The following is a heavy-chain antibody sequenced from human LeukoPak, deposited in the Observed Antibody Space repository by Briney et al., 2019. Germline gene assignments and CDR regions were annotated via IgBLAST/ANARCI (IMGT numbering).Heavy chain of an antibody. CDR2: ISAYSNNT. CDR1: GYTFTSYG. Sequence: ASVKVSCKASGYTFTSYGISWVRQAPEQGLEGMGWISAYSNNTNYAQKFQGRVTMTTDTSTSTAYMELRSLRSDHTAVYFCARGGIHLWPRAFDYWGQGTLVTVSS. J-gene: IGHJ4*02. CDR3: ARGGIHLWPRAFDY. D-gene: IGHD5-18*01. V-gene: IGHV1-18*01.